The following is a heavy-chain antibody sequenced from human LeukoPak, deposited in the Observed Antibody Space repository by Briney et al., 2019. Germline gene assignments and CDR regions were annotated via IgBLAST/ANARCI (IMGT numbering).Heavy chain of an antibody. D-gene: IGHD5-18*01. Sequence: GGSLRLSCAASGFTFSSYSMNWVRQAPGKGLEWVSSISSSSSYIYYADSVRGRLTISRDNSKKTVYLQMSSLRGDDTAIYYCAKDRAGYSYGMFDSWGQGTLVTVSS. CDR3: AKDRAGYSYGMFDS. J-gene: IGHJ4*02. CDR1: GFTFSSYS. CDR2: ISSSSSYI. V-gene: IGHV3-21*04.